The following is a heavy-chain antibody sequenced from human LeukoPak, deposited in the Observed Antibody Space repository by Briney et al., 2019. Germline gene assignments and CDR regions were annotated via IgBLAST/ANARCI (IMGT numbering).Heavy chain of an antibody. J-gene: IGHJ5*02. CDR3: ARHSVGYGVVNWFDP. CDR2: IYYSGST. CDR1: GGSISSSSYY. V-gene: IGHV4-39*01. D-gene: IGHD4-17*01. Sequence: PSETLSLTCTVSGGSISSSSYYWGWIRQPPGKGLEWIGSIYYSGSTYYNPSLKSRVTISVDTSKNQFSLKLSSVTAADTAVYYCARHSVGYGVVNWFDPWGQGTLVTVSS.